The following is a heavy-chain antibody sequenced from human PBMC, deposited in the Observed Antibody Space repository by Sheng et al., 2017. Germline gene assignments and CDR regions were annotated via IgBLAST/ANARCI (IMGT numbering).Heavy chain of an antibody. CDR1: GFTFSGSA. Sequence: EVQLLESGGGLVQPGGSLKLSCVASGFTFSGSAMHWVRQASGKGLEWVGRIRSKANSYATAYAASVKGRFTISRDDSKNTAYLQMNSLKTEDTAVYYCTRPACSGGSCYSYYNWFDPWGQGTLVTVSS. CDR3: TRPACSGGSCYSYYNWFDP. D-gene: IGHD2-15*01. CDR2: IRSKANSYAT. V-gene: IGHV3-73*01. J-gene: IGHJ5*02.